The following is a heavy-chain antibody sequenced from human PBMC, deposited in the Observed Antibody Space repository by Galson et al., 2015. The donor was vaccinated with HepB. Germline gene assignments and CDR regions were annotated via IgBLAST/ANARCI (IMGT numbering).Heavy chain of an antibody. D-gene: IGHD6-19*01. J-gene: IGHJ6*02. CDR2: IDPSDSYT. CDR1: GYSFTSYW. Sequence: QSGAEVKKPGESLRISCKGSGYSFTSYWISWVRQMPGKGLEWMGRIDPSDSYTNYSPSFQGHVTISADKSISTAYLQWSSLKASDTAMYYCARHRGGYSSGWYYYYGMDVWGQGTTVTVSS. CDR3: ARHRGGYSSGWYYYYGMDV. V-gene: IGHV5-10-1*01.